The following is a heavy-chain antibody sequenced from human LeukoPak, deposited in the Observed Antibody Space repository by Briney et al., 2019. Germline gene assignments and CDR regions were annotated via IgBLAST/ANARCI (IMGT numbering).Heavy chain of an antibody. CDR2: INPSGGST. V-gene: IGHV1-46*01. J-gene: IGHJ4*02. CDR1: GYTYTGYY. Sequence: ASVKVSCKASGYTYTGYYMHWVRQAPGQGLEGMGIINPSGGSTSYAQNVQGRVTMIRDTSTNTVYMELSRLRSEDTAVYYCARDFYDSSGYYSDYWGQGTLVTVSS. CDR3: ARDFYDSSGYYSDY. D-gene: IGHD3-22*01.